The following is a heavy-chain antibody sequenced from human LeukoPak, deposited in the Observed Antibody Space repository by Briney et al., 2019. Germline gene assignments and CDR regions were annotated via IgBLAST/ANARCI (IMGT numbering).Heavy chain of an antibody. J-gene: IGHJ6*03. CDR3: ARDRGVATIYGGYYYYHYMDV. CDR2: INTNTGNP. D-gene: IGHD5-12*01. CDR1: GYTFTSYA. Sequence: ASVKVSCKASGYTFTSYAMNWVRQAPGQGLEWMGWINTNTGNPTYAQGFTGRFVFSLDTSVSTAYLQISSLKAEDTAVYYCARDRGVATIYGGYYYYHYMDVWGKGTTVTVSS. V-gene: IGHV7-4-1*02.